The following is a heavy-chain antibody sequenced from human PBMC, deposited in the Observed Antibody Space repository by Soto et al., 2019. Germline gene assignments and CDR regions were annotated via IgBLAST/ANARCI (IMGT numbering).Heavy chain of an antibody. CDR1: GFTFRSYA. Sequence: EVQLLESGGGLVHTGGSLRLSCVASGFTFRSYAMGWVRKAPGQGLEWVSAMGGSGGSTYYPDSVEGRFSISRDNSKNTLYLQMDSLRVEDTAVYYCAIQGSPHYDSSGYRQKWFYYWGQGTLVTGSS. D-gene: IGHD3-22*01. J-gene: IGHJ4*02. CDR2: MGGSGGST. V-gene: IGHV3-23*01. CDR3: AIQGSPHYDSSGYRQKWFYY.